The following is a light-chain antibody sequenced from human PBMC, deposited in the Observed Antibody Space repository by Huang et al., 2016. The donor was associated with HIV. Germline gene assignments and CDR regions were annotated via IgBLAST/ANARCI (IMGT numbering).Light chain of an antibody. CDR3: QQYSTTPWT. J-gene: IGKJ1*01. Sequence: DIVMTQSPDSLAVSLGERATINCKSSQSVLYSSKNKNYLVWYQQKPGQPPKLLIYWASTRESGVPDRFSGSGSGTDFTLTISSLQAEDVAVYYCQQYSTTPWTFGQGTKVEIK. CDR1: QSVLYSSKNKNY. V-gene: IGKV4-1*01. CDR2: WAS.